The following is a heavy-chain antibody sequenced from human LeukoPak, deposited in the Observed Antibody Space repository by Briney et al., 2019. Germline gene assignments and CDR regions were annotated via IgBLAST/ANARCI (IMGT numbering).Heavy chain of an antibody. CDR1: GDSINRYY. D-gene: IGHD3-16*01. J-gene: IGHJ4*02. V-gene: IGHV4-59*08. CDR2: IFYSGIS. CDR3: ARSPGGRFDY. Sequence: SESLSLTCTVSGDSINRYYWSWIRQSPGKGLEWIGYIFYSGISNYNPSLKSRVTVSVDTSKNQVSLKLSSVTAADTAVYYCARSPGGRFDYWGQGTLVTVSS.